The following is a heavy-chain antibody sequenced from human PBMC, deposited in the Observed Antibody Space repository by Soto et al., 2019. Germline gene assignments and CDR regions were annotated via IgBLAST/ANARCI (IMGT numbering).Heavy chain of an antibody. CDR3: ARDDYKDGGNNWFDP. V-gene: IGHV4-4*07. CDR2: MYTKERT. J-gene: IGHJ5*02. CDR1: GGSFRGYY. D-gene: IGHD3-16*01. Sequence: PSETLSLACAVYGGSFRGYYGSWIRQPAGKGLEWIGRMYTKERTNYNLSFKSRVTMSVDTSKNQFSLKLNAVTAADTAVYYCARDDYKDGGNNWFDPWGQGTLVTVSS.